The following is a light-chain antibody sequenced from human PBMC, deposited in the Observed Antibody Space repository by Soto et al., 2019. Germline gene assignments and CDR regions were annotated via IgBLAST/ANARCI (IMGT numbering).Light chain of an antibody. J-gene: IGKJ2*01. V-gene: IGKV3-20*01. Sequence: ESVLTQSPGTLSLSPGERATLSCRASQSVSSSYLAWYQQKPGQAPRLLIYGASSRATGIPDRFSGSGSGKDFTLTISRLEPEDFAVYYCQQYGSSPPYTFGQGTKLELK. CDR2: GAS. CDR1: QSVSSSY. CDR3: QQYGSSPPYT.